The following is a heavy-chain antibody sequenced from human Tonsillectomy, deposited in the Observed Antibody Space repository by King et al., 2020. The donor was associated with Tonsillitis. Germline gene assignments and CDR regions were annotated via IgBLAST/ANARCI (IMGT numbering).Heavy chain of an antibody. CDR1: GFTFSTFG. Sequence: VQLVESGGGVVQPGRSLRLSCAASGFTFSTFGLHWVRQAPGKGLEWVAVIAYDGSHTYYSDSVKGRFTISRDNSKNTLYLRMSGLRLEDTAWDYCARESNAYWGYSAEYFHHGGQGTLVTVSS. CDR2: IAYDGSHT. D-gene: IGHD7-27*01. J-gene: IGHJ1*01. CDR3: ARESNAYWGYSAEYFHH. V-gene: IGHV3-30*04.